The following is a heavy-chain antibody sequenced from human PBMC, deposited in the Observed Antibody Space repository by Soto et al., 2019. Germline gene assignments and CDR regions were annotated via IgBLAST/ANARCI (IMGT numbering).Heavy chain of an antibody. CDR3: FHKGGGDRILDY. CDR2: IYWDDYK. Sequence: QITLKESGPALVKPTQTLTLTCTFSGFSLSTSGVGVGWIRQPPGEALEWLALIYWDDYKHFSPSLESRLTITKDTSKNQVVLTITNMDLVDTATYFCFHKGGGDRILDYWGQGTLVTVSS. J-gene: IGHJ4*02. CDR1: GFSLSTSGVG. V-gene: IGHV2-5*02. D-gene: IGHD3-16*01.